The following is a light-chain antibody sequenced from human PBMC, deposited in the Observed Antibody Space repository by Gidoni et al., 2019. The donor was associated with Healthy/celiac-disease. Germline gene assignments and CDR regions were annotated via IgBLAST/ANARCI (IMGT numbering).Light chain of an antibody. CDR1: QSVSSN. Sequence: EIVMTQSPATLSVSPGERATLSCRASQSVSSNLAWYQQKPGHAPRLLIYGSSARATGIPARFSCSGSGTEFTLTISSLQSEDFAVYYCQQYNNWPPKWTFGQGTKVEIK. CDR3: QQYNNWPPKWT. J-gene: IGKJ1*01. V-gene: IGKV3-15*01. CDR2: GSS.